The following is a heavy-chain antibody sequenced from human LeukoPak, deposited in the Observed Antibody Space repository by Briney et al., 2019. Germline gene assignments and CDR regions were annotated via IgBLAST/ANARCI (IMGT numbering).Heavy chain of an antibody. Sequence: QPGGSLRLSCAASGFTFSTYNMNWVRQAPGKGLEWVSYISTNSGTITYADSVKGRFTISRDNAKNSLYLQMNSLRAEDTAVYYCARSLKFYSFDYWGHGSLVTVSS. D-gene: IGHD4-11*01. J-gene: IGHJ4*01. V-gene: IGHV3-48*01. CDR1: GFTFSTYN. CDR2: ISTNSGTI. CDR3: ARSLKFYSFDY.